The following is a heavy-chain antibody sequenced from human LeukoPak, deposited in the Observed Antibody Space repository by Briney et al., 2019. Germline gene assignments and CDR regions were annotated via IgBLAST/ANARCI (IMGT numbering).Heavy chain of an antibody. CDR2: IYYSGST. V-gene: IGHV4-59*01. CDR1: GDSISSYF. J-gene: IGHJ6*02. Sequence: SETLSLTCTVSGDSISSYFWSWIRQPPGEGLGWIGYIYYSGSTNHNPSLKSRVTISVDTSKNQFSLKLSSVTAADTAVYYCARSTVLYGMDVWGQGTTVTVSS. D-gene: IGHD2/OR15-2a*01. CDR3: ARSTVLYGMDV.